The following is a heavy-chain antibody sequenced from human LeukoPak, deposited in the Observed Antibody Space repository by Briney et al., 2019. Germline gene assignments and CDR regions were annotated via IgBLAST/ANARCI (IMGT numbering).Heavy chain of an antibody. CDR3: ARTLVEVPGHSDLFDF. CDR1: EFSFSNFC. CDR2: MNPDGSAT. Sequence: GGSLRLSCGASEFSFSNFCMSWIRQAPGKGLERVANMNPDGSATYYLDSVKGRFTISRDNAKTSVYLQMNSLRPDDTAVYYCARTLVEVPGHSDLFDFWGQGTLVTVSS. J-gene: IGHJ4*02. D-gene: IGHD2-2*01. V-gene: IGHV3-7*01.